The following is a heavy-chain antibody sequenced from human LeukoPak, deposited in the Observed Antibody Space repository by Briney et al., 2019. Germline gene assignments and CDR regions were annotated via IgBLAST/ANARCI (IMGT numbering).Heavy chain of an antibody. D-gene: IGHD3-16*02. CDR2: INAGNGNT. Sequence: ASVKVSCKASGYTFTSYAMHWVRQAPGQRLERMGWINAGNGNTKYSQKFQGRVTITRDTSASTAYMELSSLRSEDTAVYYCARADYDYVWGSYRYAFDYWGQGTLVTVSS. V-gene: IGHV1-3*01. J-gene: IGHJ4*02. CDR1: GYTFTSYA. CDR3: ARADYDYVWGSYRYAFDY.